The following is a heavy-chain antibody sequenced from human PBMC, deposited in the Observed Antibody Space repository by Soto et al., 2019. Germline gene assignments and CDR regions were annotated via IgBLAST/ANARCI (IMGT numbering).Heavy chain of an antibody. V-gene: IGHV1-18*01. J-gene: IGHJ6*02. CDR1: GYTFTSYG. CDR2: ISAYNGNT. D-gene: IGHD2-2*01. CDR3: ARDCSSTSCYYYYYYGMDV. Sequence: ASVKVSCKASGYTFTSYGISWVRQAPGQGLEWMGWISAYNGNTNYAQKLQGRVTMTTDTSTSTAYMELRSLRSYDTAVYYCARDCSSTSCYYYYYYGMDVWGQGTTVTVSS.